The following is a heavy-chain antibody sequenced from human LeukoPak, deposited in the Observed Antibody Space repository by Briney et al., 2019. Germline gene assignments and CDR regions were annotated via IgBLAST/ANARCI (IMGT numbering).Heavy chain of an antibody. CDR3: ARDLSGVTGYTYGRGIDY. Sequence: GALRLSCAASGFTFSSYWMHWVRQPPGKGLVWVSCINSHGSTTSYADSVKGRFTISRDNAKTSLYLQMNSLRAEDTAVYYCARDLSGVTGYTYGRGIDYWGQGTLVTVSS. CDR2: INSHGSTT. J-gene: IGHJ4*02. D-gene: IGHD5-18*01. CDR1: GFTFSSYW. V-gene: IGHV3-74*01.